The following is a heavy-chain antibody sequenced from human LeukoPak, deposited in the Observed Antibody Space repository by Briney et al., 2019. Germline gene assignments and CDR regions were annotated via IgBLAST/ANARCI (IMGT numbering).Heavy chain of an antibody. CDR1: GYTFTGYY. CDR2: INPNSGGT. Sequence: ASVKVSCKASGYTFTGYYMHWVRQAPGQGLEWMGWINPNSGGTNYAQKFQGRVTVTRDTSISTAYMELSRLRSDDTAVYYCAKDRSTIFGVVTPDYWGQGTLVTVSS. CDR3: AKDRSTIFGVVTPDY. J-gene: IGHJ4*02. V-gene: IGHV1-2*02. D-gene: IGHD3-3*01.